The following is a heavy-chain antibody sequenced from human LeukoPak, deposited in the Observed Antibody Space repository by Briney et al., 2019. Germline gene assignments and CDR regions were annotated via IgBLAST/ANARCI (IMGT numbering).Heavy chain of an antibody. Sequence: RASVKVSCKASGGTFSSYAISWVRQAPGQGLEWMGGIIPIFGTANYAQKFQGRVTITTDESTSTAYMELSSLRSEDTAVYYCARADITMIVVDWNDYYYMDVWGKGTTVTVSS. J-gene: IGHJ6*03. CDR1: GGTFSSYA. V-gene: IGHV1-69*05. D-gene: IGHD3-22*01. CDR3: ARADITMIVVDWNDYYYMDV. CDR2: IIPIFGTA.